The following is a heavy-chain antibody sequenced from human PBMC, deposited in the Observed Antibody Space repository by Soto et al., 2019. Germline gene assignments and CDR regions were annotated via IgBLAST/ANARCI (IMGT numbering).Heavy chain of an antibody. CDR3: ARGFVTAAGTRGAFDI. J-gene: IGHJ3*02. CDR1: GDSVSSNSAA. D-gene: IGHD6-13*01. Sequence: PSQTLSLTCAISGDSVSSNSAAWNWIRQSPSRGLEWLGRTYYRSKWYNDYAVSVKSRITINPDTSKNQFSLQLNSVTPEDTAVYYCARGFVTAAGTRGAFDIWGKGTMVTVAS. V-gene: IGHV6-1*01. CDR2: TYYRSKWYN.